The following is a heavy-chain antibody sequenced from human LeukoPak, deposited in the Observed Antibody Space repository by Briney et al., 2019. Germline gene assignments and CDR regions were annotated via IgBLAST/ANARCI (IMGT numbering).Heavy chain of an antibody. Sequence: ASVKVSCKASGYSFTDYYMHWVRQAPGQGLEWMGWINPNSGGTNYAQKFQGRVTMTRDTSISTAYMELSRLRSDDTAVYYCARDLSSAWQLGLWGQGTLVTVSS. CDR2: INPNSGGT. CDR3: ARDLSSAWQLGL. J-gene: IGHJ4*02. CDR1: GYSFTDYY. D-gene: IGHD6-13*01. V-gene: IGHV1-2*02.